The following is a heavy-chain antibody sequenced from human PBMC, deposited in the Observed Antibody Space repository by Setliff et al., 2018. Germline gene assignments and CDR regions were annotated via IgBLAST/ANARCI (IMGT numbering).Heavy chain of an antibody. V-gene: IGHV3-33*01. CDR3: ARSTETFSGEDFYFFYYMDV. CDR1: GFTFSSYG. J-gene: IGHJ6*03. CDR2: IWYDGSNK. D-gene: IGHD4-4*01. Sequence: GGSLRLSCAASGFTFSSYGMHWVRQAPGKGLEWVAVIWYDGSNKYYADSVKGRFTISRDSAKNSLYLQMNSLRAEDTAVYYCARSTETFSGEDFYFFYYMDVWGKGTTVTVSS.